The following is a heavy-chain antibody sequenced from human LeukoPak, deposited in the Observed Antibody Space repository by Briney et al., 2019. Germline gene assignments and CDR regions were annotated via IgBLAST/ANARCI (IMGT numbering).Heavy chain of an antibody. Sequence: GGSLRLSCAASGFTFSSYAMSWVRQAPGKGLEWVSSIASSSSYTYYADSVKGRFTISRDNAKNSLYLQMSSLRVADTAVYYCTKVRTFAVAGTFDYWGQGSLVTVSS. CDR1: GFTFSSYA. CDR2: IASSSSYT. D-gene: IGHD6-19*01. V-gene: IGHV3-21*01. CDR3: TKVRTFAVAGTFDY. J-gene: IGHJ4*02.